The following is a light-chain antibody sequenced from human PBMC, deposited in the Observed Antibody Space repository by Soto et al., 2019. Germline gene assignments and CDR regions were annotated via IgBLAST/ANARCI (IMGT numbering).Light chain of an antibody. CDR2: EGS. CDR1: SSDVGSYNL. CDR3: SSYTSSSRIV. Sequence: QSALTQPASVSGSPGQSITISCTGTSSDVGSYNLVSWYQQHPGKAPKLMIYEGSKRPSGVSNRFSGSKSGNTASLTISGLQTEGEADYYCSSYTSSSRIVFGGGTKLTVL. V-gene: IGLV2-14*02. J-gene: IGLJ2*01.